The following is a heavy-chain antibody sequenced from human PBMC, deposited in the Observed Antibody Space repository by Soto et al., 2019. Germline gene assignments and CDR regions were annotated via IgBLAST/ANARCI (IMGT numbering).Heavy chain of an antibody. CDR2: IIPIFGTA. CDR1: GGTFSSYA. D-gene: IGHD3-22*01. Sequence: GASVKVSCKASGGTFSSYAISWVRQAPGQGLEWMGGIIPIFGTANYAQKFQGRVTITADKSTSTAYMELSSLRYEDTAVYCCECKGSSGYSDFDYWGQGTLVTVSS. CDR3: ECKGSSGYSDFDY. V-gene: IGHV1-69*06. J-gene: IGHJ4*02.